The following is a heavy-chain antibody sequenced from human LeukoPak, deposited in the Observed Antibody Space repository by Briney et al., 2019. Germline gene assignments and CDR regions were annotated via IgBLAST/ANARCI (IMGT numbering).Heavy chain of an antibody. D-gene: IGHD1-20*01. CDR1: GGTFSSYA. CDR2: IIPIFGTA. V-gene: IGHV1-69*06. J-gene: IGHJ4*01. Sequence: ASVKVSCKASGGTFSSYAISWVRQAPGQGLEWMGGIIPIFGTANYAQKFQGRVTITADKSTSTAYMELSSLRSEDTAVYYCARDRLYNWNPGRFDYWGQGTLVTVSS. CDR3: ARDRLYNWNPGRFDY.